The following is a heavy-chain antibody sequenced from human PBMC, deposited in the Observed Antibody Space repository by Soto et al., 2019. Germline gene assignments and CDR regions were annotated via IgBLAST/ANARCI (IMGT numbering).Heavy chain of an antibody. Sequence: SVKVSCXASGGPYSKYSISWVRQAPGQGLEWMGRIIPIFDITNYAQKFQGRVTITADESTSTAYMELSSLRSEDTAVYYCARGSSGYYLIFDYWGQGTLVTVSS. D-gene: IGHD3-22*01. V-gene: IGHV1-69*02. J-gene: IGHJ4*02. CDR1: GGPYSKYS. CDR3: ARGSSGYYLIFDY. CDR2: IIPIFDIT.